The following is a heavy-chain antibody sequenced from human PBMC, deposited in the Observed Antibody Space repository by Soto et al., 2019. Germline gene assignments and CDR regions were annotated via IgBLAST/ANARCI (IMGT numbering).Heavy chain of an antibody. D-gene: IGHD5-18*01. CDR1: GFTFSSYW. Sequence: GGSLRLSCAASGFTFSSYWMHWVRQAPGKGLVWVSRINSGASDIYYADSVKGRFTISRDNAKNTLYLQMNSLRAEDTAVYYCAREGFGYSYGYWGQGIQVTVSS. CDR2: INSGASDI. V-gene: IGHV3-74*01. CDR3: AREGFGYSYGY. J-gene: IGHJ4*02.